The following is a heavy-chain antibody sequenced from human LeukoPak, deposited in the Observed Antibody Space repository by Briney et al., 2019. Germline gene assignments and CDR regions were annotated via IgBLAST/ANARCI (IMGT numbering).Heavy chain of an antibody. CDR3: ARVILTGYYIARYYFDY. CDR1: GGSFSGYY. J-gene: IGHJ4*02. Sequence: SETLSLTCAVYGGSFSGYYWSWIRQPPGKGLEWIGEINHSGSTNYNPSLKSRVTISVDTSKNQFSLKLSSVTAADTAVYYCARVILTGYYIARYYFDYWGQGTLVTVSS. CDR2: INHSGST. D-gene: IGHD3-9*01. V-gene: IGHV4-34*01.